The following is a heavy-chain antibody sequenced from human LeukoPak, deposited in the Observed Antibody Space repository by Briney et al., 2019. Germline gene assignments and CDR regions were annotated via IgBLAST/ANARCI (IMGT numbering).Heavy chain of an antibody. CDR2: IGSGGSTI. CDR1: GFTFSSHS. D-gene: IGHD6-13*01. CDR3: ARGVKSAVWQAFDI. J-gene: IGHJ3*02. V-gene: IGHV3-48*04. Sequence: GGSLRLSCTASGFTFSSHSLHWVRQAPGKGLEWVAYIGSGGSTIYYADSVKGRFTISRDNAKNSLYLQMNSLRAEDTAVYFCARGVKSAVWQAFDIWGQGTMVTVSS.